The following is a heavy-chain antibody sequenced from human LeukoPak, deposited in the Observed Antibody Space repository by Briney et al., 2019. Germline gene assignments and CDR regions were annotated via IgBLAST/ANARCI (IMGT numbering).Heavy chain of an antibody. J-gene: IGHJ3*02. Sequence: GGSLRLSCAASGFTFSSYWMSWVRQAPGKGLEWVANIKQDGSEKYYVDSVKGRFTISRDNAKNSLYLQMNSLRAEDTAVYYCASLTMIDAFDIWGQGTMVTVSS. CDR1: GFTFSSYW. CDR2: IKQDGSEK. V-gene: IGHV3-7*01. D-gene: IGHD3-22*01. CDR3: ASLTMIDAFDI.